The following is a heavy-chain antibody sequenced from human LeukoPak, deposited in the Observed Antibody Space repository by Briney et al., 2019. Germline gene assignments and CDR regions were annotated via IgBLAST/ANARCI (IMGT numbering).Heavy chain of an antibody. J-gene: IGHJ4*02. Sequence: PGGSLRLSCAASGFTFSNYWMFWVRQVPGKGLVWVSRINSDGSSTNYADFVKGRFTISRDNAKNTLYLQMNSLRADDTAVYYCAASGAPASSGRIGYWGQGTLVTVSS. CDR3: AASGAPASSGRIGY. CDR1: GFTFSNYW. V-gene: IGHV3-74*01. CDR2: INSDGSST. D-gene: IGHD3-10*01.